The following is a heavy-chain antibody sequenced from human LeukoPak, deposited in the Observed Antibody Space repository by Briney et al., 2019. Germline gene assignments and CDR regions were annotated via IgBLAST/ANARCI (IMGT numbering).Heavy chain of an antibody. D-gene: IGHD5-12*01. CDR1: GFTFSSYT. J-gene: IGHJ4*02. V-gene: IGHV3-21*01. CDR3: ARAFIVDIVATIGEAIDY. CDR2: ISSISYYV. Sequence: GGSLRLSCAASGFTFSSYTMSWVRQAPGQGLEWVSSISSISYYVKYADSVRVRFTVSSDNDKNTMYLQMNSMRAEDTAGYYCARAFIVDIVATIGEAIDYWGQGTLVTVSS.